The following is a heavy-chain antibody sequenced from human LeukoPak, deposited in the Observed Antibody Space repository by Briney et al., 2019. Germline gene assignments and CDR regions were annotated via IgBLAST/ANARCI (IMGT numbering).Heavy chain of an antibody. CDR2: VKEDGSEK. Sequence: GGSLRLSCAASGFTFSSCWMSWVRQAPGKGLEWVADVKEDGSEKYYVDSVRGRFTISRDNAENSLYLQMNSLRVEDTAVYYCVRDGDGLDRWGQGTMVTVSS. CDR3: VRDGDGLDR. J-gene: IGHJ3*02. CDR1: GFTFSSCW. V-gene: IGHV3-7*01.